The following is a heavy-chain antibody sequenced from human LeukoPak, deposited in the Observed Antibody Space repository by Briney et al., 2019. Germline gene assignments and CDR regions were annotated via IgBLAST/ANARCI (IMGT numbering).Heavy chain of an antibody. Sequence: GGSLRLSCAASGFTFSSYGMHWVRQAPGKGLEWVAFIRYDGSNKYYADSVKGRFTISRDNSKNTLYLQMNSLRAEDTAVYYCARQLYYYDSSGYDEFDYWGQGTLVTVSS. CDR1: GFTFSSYG. D-gene: IGHD3-22*01. J-gene: IGHJ4*02. CDR3: ARQLYYYDSSGYDEFDY. V-gene: IGHV3-30*02. CDR2: IRYDGSNK.